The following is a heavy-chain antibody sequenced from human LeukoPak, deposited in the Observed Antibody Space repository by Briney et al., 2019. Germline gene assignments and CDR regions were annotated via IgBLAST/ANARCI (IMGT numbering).Heavy chain of an antibody. D-gene: IGHD2-2*01. Sequence: PGGSLRLSCAASGFTFSDYNMNWIRQAPGKGLEWVSYISSNANTIYYADSVKGRFTISRDNAKNSLYLQMNSLRAEDTAVYYCAREGPVVVVPAAPGLDYWGQGTLVTVSS. CDR2: ISSNANTI. CDR3: AREGPVVVVPAAPGLDY. J-gene: IGHJ4*02. V-gene: IGHV3-11*04. CDR1: GFTFSDYN.